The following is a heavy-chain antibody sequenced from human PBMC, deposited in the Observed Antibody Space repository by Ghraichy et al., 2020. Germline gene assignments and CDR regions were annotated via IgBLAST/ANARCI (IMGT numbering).Heavy chain of an antibody. CDR3: ARLCIAATGTIKYYYYAMDV. D-gene: IGHD6-13*01. CDR2: INHSGRT. V-gene: IGHV4-34*01. CDR1: GGSFNGYY. Sequence: SETLSLTCAVYGGSFNGYYWSWIRQPPGKGLEWIGEINHSGRTNYNPSLKSRVTISVDTSKNQFSLKLRSVTAADTAVYYCARLCIAATGTIKYYYYAMDVWGQGTTVTVSS. J-gene: IGHJ6*02.